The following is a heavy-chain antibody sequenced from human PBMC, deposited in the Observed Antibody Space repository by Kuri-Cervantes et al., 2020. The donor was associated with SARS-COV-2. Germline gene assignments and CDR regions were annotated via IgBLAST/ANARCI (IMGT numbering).Heavy chain of an antibody. J-gene: IGHJ5*01. CDR3: ARGDYYDSAGYPWFDS. Sequence: LRLSCTVSGGSISSGGYYWSWIRQHPGKGLEWIGYIYYSGSTYYNPSLKSRVTISVDTSKNQFSLKLSSVTAADTAVYYCARGDYYDSAGYPWFDSWGQGTQVTVSS. V-gene: IGHV4-31*03. CDR2: IYYSGST. D-gene: IGHD3-22*01. CDR1: GGSISSGGYY.